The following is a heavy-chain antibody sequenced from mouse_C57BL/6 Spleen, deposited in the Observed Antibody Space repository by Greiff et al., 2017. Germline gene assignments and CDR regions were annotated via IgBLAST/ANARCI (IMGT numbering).Heavy chain of an antibody. Sequence: EVQLQQPGPELVKPGASVKMSCKASGYTFTDYNMHWVKQSHGKSLEWIGYINPNNGGTSYNQKFKGKATLTVNKPSSTAYMERRSLTSEDSAVYYCASLITTVVAPDYWGQGTTLTVSS. CDR3: ASLITTVVAPDY. CDR1: GYTFTDYN. V-gene: IGHV1-22*01. CDR2: INPNNGGT. J-gene: IGHJ2*01. D-gene: IGHD1-1*01.